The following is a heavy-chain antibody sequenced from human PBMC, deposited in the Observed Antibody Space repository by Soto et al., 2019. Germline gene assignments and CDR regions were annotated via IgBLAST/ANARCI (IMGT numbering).Heavy chain of an antibody. CDR3: ARVSSGWWWAFDF. Sequence: GGSLRLSCAASGFTFSRFDMSWVRQAPGKGLEWVSSIDRSGSTTNYADSVKGRFTISRDNTRNSLYVQMNSLRDEDTAVYYCARVSSGWWWAFDFWGQGTVVTVSS. J-gene: IGHJ3*01. D-gene: IGHD6-19*01. V-gene: IGHV3-48*02. CDR2: IDRSGSTT. CDR1: GFTFSRFD.